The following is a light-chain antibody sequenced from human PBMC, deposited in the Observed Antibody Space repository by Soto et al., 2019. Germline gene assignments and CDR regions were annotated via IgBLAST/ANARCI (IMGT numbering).Light chain of an antibody. CDR2: SNN. V-gene: IGLV1-47*02. CDR3: AAWDDSLSGLYV. CDR1: SSNIGSNY. J-gene: IGLJ1*01. Sequence: QSVLTQPPSATGTPGQRVTISCSGSSSNIGSNYVYWYQQLPGTAPKLLIYSNNQRPSGVPDRFSGSKSGTSASLAISWLRSEDEADYYCAAWDDSLSGLYVCGPGTKLTVL.